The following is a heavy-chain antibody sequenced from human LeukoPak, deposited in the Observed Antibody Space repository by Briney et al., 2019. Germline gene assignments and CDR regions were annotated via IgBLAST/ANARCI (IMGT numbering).Heavy chain of an antibody. D-gene: IGHD3-10*01. CDR2: IIPIFGTA. J-gene: IGHJ4*02. Sequence: GSSVKVSCKASGGTFSSYAISWVRQAPGQGLEWMGGIIPIFGTANYAQKFQGRVTITTDESTSTAYMELSSLRSEDTAVYYCARGAGVADLANYGSGSNGDFDYWGQGTLVTVSS. CDR3: ARGAGVADLANYGSGSNGDFDY. V-gene: IGHV1-69*05. CDR1: GGTFSSYA.